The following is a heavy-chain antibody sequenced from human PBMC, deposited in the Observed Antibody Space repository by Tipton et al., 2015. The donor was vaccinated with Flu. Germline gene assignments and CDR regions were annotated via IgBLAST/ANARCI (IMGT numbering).Heavy chain of an antibody. Sequence: TLSLTCAVYGRSFSGFYWSWIRQPPGRGLEWVGEINHSGTTNYNPSLTGRLTVSADTSKRQSSLRLTSVTAADTAIYYCAIKVANWGIWEPLDYWGHGTLVTVSS. D-gene: IGHD7-27*01. CDR2: INHSGTT. CDR3: AIKVANWGIWEPLDY. CDR1: GRSFSGFY. J-gene: IGHJ4*01. V-gene: IGHV4-34*01.